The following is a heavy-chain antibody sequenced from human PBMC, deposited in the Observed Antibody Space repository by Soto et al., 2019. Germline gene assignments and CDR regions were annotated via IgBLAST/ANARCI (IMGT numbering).Heavy chain of an antibody. D-gene: IGHD2-2*01. CDR3: ARADCSSTSCYGRYYYYYGMDV. CDR2: IIPIFGTA. J-gene: IGHJ6*02. CDR1: GGTFSSYA. Sequence: SVKVSCKASGGTFSSYAISWVRQAPGQGLEWMGGIIPIFGTANYAQRFQGRVTITADESTSTAYMELSSLRSEDTAVYYCARADCSSTSCYGRYYYYYGMDVWGQGTTVTVSS. V-gene: IGHV1-69*13.